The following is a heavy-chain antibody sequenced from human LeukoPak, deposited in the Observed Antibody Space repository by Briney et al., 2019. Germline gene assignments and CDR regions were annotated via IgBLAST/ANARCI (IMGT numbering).Heavy chain of an antibody. J-gene: IGHJ4*02. CDR3: ARDLTYYYDSSGSRGGY. CDR2: IYYSGST. Sequence: SETLSLTCAVYGGSFSGYYWGWIRQPPGKGLEWIGSIYYSGSTYYNPSLKSRVTISVDTSKNQFSLKLSSVTAADTAVYYCARDLTYYYDSSGSRGGYWGQGTLVTVSS. V-gene: IGHV4-34*01. CDR1: GGSFSGYY. D-gene: IGHD3-22*01.